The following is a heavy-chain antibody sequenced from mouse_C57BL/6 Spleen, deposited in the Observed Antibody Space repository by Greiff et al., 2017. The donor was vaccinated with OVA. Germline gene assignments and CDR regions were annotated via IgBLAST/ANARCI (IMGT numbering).Heavy chain of an antibody. J-gene: IGHJ1*03. CDR2: INPNNGGT. CDR3: TRDVEHHWYFDV. V-gene: IGHV1-26*01. CDR1: GYTFTDYY. Sequence: EVQLQQSGPELVKPGASVKISCKASGYTFTDYYMNWVKQSHGKSLEWIGDINPNNGGTSYNQKFKGKATLTVDKSSSTAYMELRSLTSEDSAVYYCTRDVEHHWYFDVWGTGTTVTVSS.